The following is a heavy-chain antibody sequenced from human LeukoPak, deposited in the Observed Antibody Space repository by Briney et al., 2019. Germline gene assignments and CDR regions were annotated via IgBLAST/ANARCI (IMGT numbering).Heavy chain of an antibody. CDR2: IYYSGST. CDR1: GGSISSYY. Sequence: SETLSLTCTVSGGSISSYYWTWIRQPPGKGLEWIGYIYYSGSTNYNPFLKSRVTISVDTSKNQFSLKLSSVAAADTAVYYCARSSGSGSYLSQYYFDYWGQGTLVTVSS. V-gene: IGHV4-59*01. J-gene: IGHJ4*02. D-gene: IGHD3-10*01. CDR3: ARSSGSGSYLSQYYFDY.